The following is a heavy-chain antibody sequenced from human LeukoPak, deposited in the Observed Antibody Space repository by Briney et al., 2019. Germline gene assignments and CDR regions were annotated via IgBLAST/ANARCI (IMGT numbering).Heavy chain of an antibody. CDR2: IYTSGST. V-gene: IGHV4-4*07. Sequence: SETLSLTCTVSGGSISSYYWSWIRQPAGKGLEGIGRIYTSGSTNYNPSLRSRVTMSVDTSKNQFSLKLSSVTAADTAVYYCARGVEWELPQFSGFDYWGQGTLVTVSS. D-gene: IGHD1-26*01. CDR3: ARGVEWELPQFSGFDY. J-gene: IGHJ4*02. CDR1: GGSISSYY.